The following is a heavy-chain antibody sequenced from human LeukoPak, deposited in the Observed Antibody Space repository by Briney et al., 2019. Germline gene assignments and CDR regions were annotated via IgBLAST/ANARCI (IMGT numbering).Heavy chain of an antibody. V-gene: IGHV1-18*01. D-gene: IGHD3-9*01. J-gene: IGHJ1*01. Sequence: ASVKVSCKASGYTFTSYGISWARQAPGQGLEWMGCISAYNGNTNYAQKLQGRVTMTTDTSTSTAYMELRSLRSDDTAVYYCARDWAPLTGYYSAEYFQHWGQGTLVTVSS. CDR2: ISAYNGNT. CDR3: ARDWAPLTGYYSAEYFQH. CDR1: GYTFTSYG.